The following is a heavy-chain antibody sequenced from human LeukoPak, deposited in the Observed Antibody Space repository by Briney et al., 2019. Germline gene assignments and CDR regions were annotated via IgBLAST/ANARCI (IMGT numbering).Heavy chain of an antibody. D-gene: IGHD6-13*01. V-gene: IGHV3-53*01. CDR1: GLTFSNYE. CDR2: ICSDGST. CDR3: ARDPSRSQFL. J-gene: IGHJ4*02. Sequence: PGRSLRLSCEVFGLTFSNYEMNWVRQTPGKGLEWVSVICSDGSTYYADSVKGRCTISRDNSKNTLYLQMDSLRAEDTAVYYCARDPSRSQFLWGQGTLVPVSS.